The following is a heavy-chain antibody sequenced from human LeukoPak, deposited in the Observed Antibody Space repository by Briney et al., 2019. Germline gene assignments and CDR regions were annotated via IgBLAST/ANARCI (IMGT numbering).Heavy chain of an antibody. CDR2: VYYTGST. CDR1: GGSINNYY. V-gene: IGHV4-59*08. CDR3: ARHQGHDFYDSSGYYSFDY. Sequence: SETLSLTCIVSGGSINNYYWSWIRQPPAKGLEWIGYVYYTGSTNYSPSLKSRVTISAYTSKNQFSLKLRSVTAADTAVYFCARHQGHDFYDSSGYYSFDYWGQGTLVTVSS. J-gene: IGHJ4*02. D-gene: IGHD3-22*01.